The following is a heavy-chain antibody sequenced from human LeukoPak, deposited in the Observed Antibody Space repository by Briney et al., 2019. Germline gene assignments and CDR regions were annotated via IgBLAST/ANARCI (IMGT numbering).Heavy chain of an antibody. J-gene: IGHJ4*02. CDR2: IKQDGSEK. CDR3: ARDGVVVVPAAIAY. D-gene: IGHD2-2*01. Sequence: GGSLRLSCAASGFTFSSYWMSWVRQAPGKGLEWVANIKQDGSEKYYVDSVKGRFTISRDNAKNSLYLQMNSLRAEDTAVYYGARDGVVVVPAAIAYAGQGTPVTVSS. V-gene: IGHV3-7*01. CDR1: GFTFSSYW.